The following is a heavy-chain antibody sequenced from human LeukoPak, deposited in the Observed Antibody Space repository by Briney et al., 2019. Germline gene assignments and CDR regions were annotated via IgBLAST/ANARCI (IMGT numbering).Heavy chain of an antibody. V-gene: IGHV3-64*01. CDR1: GFTFSSYA. D-gene: IGHD3-10*01. J-gene: IGHJ4*02. Sequence: GGSLRLSCAASGFTFSSYAMHWVRQAPGKGLEYVSAISSNGGSTYYANSVKGRFTISRGNSKNTLYLQMGSLRAEDMAVYYCARGITMVRGVITPFDYWGQGTLVTVSS. CDR2: ISSNGGST. CDR3: ARGITMVRGVITPFDY.